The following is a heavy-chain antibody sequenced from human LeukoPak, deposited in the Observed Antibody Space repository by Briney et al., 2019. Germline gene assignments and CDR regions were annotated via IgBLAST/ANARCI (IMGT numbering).Heavy chain of an antibody. CDR3: ARDLSYGEDY. Sequence: GGSLTLSCAASGFTFISYSMNWVRQAPGKALEWVSSISSSSSYIYYADSVKGRFTISRDNAKNSLYPQMNSLRAEDTAVYYCARDLSYGEDYWGQGTLVTVSS. CDR1: GFTFISYS. J-gene: IGHJ4*02. V-gene: IGHV3-21*01. CDR2: ISSSSSYI. D-gene: IGHD4-17*01.